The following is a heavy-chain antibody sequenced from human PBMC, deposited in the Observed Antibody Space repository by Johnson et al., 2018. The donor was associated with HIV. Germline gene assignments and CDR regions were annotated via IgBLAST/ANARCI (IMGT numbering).Heavy chain of an antibody. CDR3: ARVLRGRWTYYDILTGSTHADHDAFDI. V-gene: IGHV3-30-3*01. D-gene: IGHD3-9*01. Sequence: QVQLVESGGGLIQPGGSLRLSCAASGFTFSSYAMHWVRQAPGKGLVWVAVISYDGSNKYYADSVKGRFTISRDNSKNTLYLQMNSLRAEDTAVYYCARVLRGRWTYYDILTGSTHADHDAFDIWG. CDR1: GFTFSSYA. J-gene: IGHJ3*02. CDR2: ISYDGSNK.